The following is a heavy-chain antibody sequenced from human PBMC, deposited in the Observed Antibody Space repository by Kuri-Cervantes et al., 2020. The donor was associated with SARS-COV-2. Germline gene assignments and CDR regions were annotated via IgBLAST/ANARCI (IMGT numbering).Heavy chain of an antibody. D-gene: IGHD2-2*01. CDR1: GGSISSGGYY. CDR2: IYFSGST. Sequence: LRLSCTVSGGSISSGGYYWSWIRQHPGKGLEWIGYIYFSGSTYYNPSLKSLVTISVDTSKNQFSLKLSSVTAADTAVYYCARDTRRLCSSTSCYYHRGYFDYWGQGTLVTVSS. J-gene: IGHJ4*02. V-gene: IGHV4-31*01. CDR3: ARDTRRLCSSTSCYYHRGYFDY.